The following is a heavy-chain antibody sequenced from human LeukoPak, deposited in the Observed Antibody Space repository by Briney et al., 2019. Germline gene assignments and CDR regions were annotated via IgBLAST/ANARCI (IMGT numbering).Heavy chain of an antibody. J-gene: IGHJ3*02. Sequence: SETLSLTCTVSGGSISSYYWSWIRQPAGKGLEWIGRIYTSGSTNYNPSLKSRDTMSEDKPKNHFSLMLSSVTAADAAVYYCARFSLVIAVAGTGEAFDIWGQGTMVTVSS. D-gene: IGHD6-19*01. CDR2: IYTSGST. CDR1: GGSISSYY. CDR3: ARFSLVIAVAGTGEAFDI. V-gene: IGHV4-4*07.